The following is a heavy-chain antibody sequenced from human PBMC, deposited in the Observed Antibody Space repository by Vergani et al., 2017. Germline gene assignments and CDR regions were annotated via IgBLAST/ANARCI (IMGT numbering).Heavy chain of an antibody. Sequence: EVQLLESGGGLVQPGGSLRLTCAASEFTFSNYAMNWVRQAPGKGLEWVSGISGSGVSAYYTDSVKGRFTISRDNSKNMLFLQMNNLGTGDTAIYYCAKQYFVSGNYLFDYWGQGTLVTVSS. CDR1: EFTFSNYA. D-gene: IGHD3-9*01. J-gene: IGHJ4*02. CDR2: ISGSGVSA. CDR3: AKQYFVSGNYLFDY. V-gene: IGHV3-23*01.